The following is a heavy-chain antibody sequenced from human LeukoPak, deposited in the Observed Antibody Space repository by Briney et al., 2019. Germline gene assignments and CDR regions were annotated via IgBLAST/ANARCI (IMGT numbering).Heavy chain of an antibody. V-gene: IGHV1-46*01. CDR1: GYTFTSYY. CDR2: INPSGGST. J-gene: IGHJ3*02. CDR3: ARDWREMATSDAFDI. Sequence: ASVKVSCKASGYTFTSYYMHWVRQAPGQGLGWMGIINPSGGSTSYAQKFQGRVTMTRDTSTSTVYMELSSLRSEDTAVYYCARDWREMATSDAFDIWGQGTMVTVSS. D-gene: IGHD5-24*01.